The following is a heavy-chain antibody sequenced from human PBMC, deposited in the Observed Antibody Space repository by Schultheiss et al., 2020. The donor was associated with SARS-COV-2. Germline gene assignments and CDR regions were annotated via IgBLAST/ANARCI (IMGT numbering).Heavy chain of an antibody. CDR3: ARGMVLDGMDV. CDR1: GFTFSTYW. Sequence: GGSLRLSCAASGFTFSTYWMSWVRQAPGKGLEWVANIKEDGSEKYYVDSVKGRFTISRDNAKNSLYLQMNSLRAEDTAVYYCARGMVLDGMDVWGQGTTVTVSS. CDR2: IKEDGSEK. J-gene: IGHJ6*02. V-gene: IGHV3-7*01. D-gene: IGHD3-10*01.